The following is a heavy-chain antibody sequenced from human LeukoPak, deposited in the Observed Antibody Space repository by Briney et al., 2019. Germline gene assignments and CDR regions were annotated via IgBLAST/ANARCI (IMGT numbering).Heavy chain of an antibody. CDR1: GYSISSGYQ. J-gene: IGHJ5*02. Sequence: PSETLSLTCGVSGYSISSGYQWAWIPQSPGKWLEWIGSIYHSGSAHYNPSLKSRVTISVETSTNQFSLNMYSVTAADTAVYYCARDPRWLTPDCTSTSCYENYFDPWGQGTLVTVSS. D-gene: IGHD2-2*01. CDR3: ARDPRWLTPDCTSTSCYENYFDP. CDR2: IYHSGSA. V-gene: IGHV4-38-2*02.